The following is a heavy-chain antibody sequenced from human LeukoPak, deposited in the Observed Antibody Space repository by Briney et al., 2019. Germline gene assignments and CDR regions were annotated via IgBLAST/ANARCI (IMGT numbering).Heavy chain of an antibody. J-gene: IGHJ4*02. Sequence: SETLSLTCTVSGGSISSSSYYWGWIRQPPGKGLEWIGSIYYSGSTYYNPSLKSRVTISVDTSKNQFSLNLTSVTAADTAVFYCGGVGGGNFDYWGQGTLVTVSS. V-gene: IGHV4-39*07. CDR1: GGSISSSSYY. CDR3: GGVGGGNFDY. CDR2: IYYSGST. D-gene: IGHD1-26*01.